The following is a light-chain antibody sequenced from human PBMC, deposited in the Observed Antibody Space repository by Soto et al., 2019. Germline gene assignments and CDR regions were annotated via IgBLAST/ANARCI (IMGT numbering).Light chain of an antibody. V-gene: IGKV1-27*01. Sequence: DIQMTQSPSSLSASMGDRVTITCRASQDISNFLAWYQQRPGRVPKLLIYAASTLQSGVPSRFSGSGSGTDFTLTISSLQIEDFATYYCQEYACAPYTFGPGTKVDIK. CDR2: AAS. J-gene: IGKJ3*01. CDR3: QEYACAPYT. CDR1: QDISNF.